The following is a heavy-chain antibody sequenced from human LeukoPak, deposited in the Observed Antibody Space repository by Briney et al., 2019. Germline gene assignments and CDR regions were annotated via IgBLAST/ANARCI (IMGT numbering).Heavy chain of an antibody. D-gene: IGHD3-10*01. CDR3: ARVLRGGYYYLDV. V-gene: IGHV4-59*11. Sequence: SETLSLTCTVSGGSIISHYWSWLRQPPGKRLEWIWYIYDSGSTNYNPSLKSRVTISVDTSKNQFCLKLSSVTAADTAVYYCARVLRGGYYYLDVWGKGTTVTVSS. CDR2: IYDSGST. CDR1: GGSIISHY. J-gene: IGHJ6*03.